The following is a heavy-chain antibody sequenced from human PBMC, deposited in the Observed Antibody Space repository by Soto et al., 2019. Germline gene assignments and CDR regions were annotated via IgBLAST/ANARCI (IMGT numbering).Heavy chain of an antibody. D-gene: IGHD1-26*01. CDR1: GFTLSNDG. CDR2: IFYDGFIK. Sequence: GGSLRLSCAASGFTLSNDGMHWVRQAPGKGLEWVAVIFYDGFIKSYADSVKGRFTISRDISKNTLYLQMDSLTPEDTALYCPAKYRVARRHTIDYLGQGTLVNVSS. CDR3: AKYRVARRHTIDY. V-gene: IGHV3-30*18. J-gene: IGHJ4*02.